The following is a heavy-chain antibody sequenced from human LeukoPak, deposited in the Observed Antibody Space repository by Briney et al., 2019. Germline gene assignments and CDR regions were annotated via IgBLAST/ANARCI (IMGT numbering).Heavy chain of an antibody. J-gene: IGHJ4*02. CDR3: ARASSGYEDGFDY. Sequence: GGSLRLSCAASGFTFSSYSMNWVRQAPGKGLEWVSSISSSSSYIYYADSVKGRFTISRDNAKNSLYLHTNSLRAEDTAVYYCARASSGYEDGFDYWGQGTLVTVSS. CDR1: GFTFSSYS. V-gene: IGHV3-21*01. CDR2: ISSSSSYI. D-gene: IGHD5-12*01.